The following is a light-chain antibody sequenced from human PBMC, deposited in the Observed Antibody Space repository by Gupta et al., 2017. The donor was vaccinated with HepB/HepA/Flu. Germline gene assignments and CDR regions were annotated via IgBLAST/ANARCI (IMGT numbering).Light chain of an antibody. V-gene: IGKV3-15*01. CDR2: GAS. CDR1: HSVSSD. Sequence: EIVPSQSPATLSVSPGERATLSCRASHSVSSDLAWYQQKPGQAPRLLIYGASTRATGVPARFSGSGSGTEFTLTISSLQSEDFAVYYCQQYNNWPPRGTFGPGTKVDIK. J-gene: IGKJ3*01. CDR3: QQYNNWPPRGT.